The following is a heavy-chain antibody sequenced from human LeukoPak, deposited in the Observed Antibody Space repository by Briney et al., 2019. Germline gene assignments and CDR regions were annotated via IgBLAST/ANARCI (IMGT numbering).Heavy chain of an antibody. V-gene: IGHV3-21*01. D-gene: IGHD3-16*02. CDR2: ISSSGSHM. Sequence: GGSLRLSCAASGFTFSSYSMNWVRQAPGKGLEWVSSISSSGSHMYYADSVKGRFTISRDNAKNSLYLQMNSLRAEDTAVYYCARLTFGGVIGFDYWGQGALVTVSS. CDR1: GFTFSSYS. J-gene: IGHJ4*02. CDR3: ARLTFGGVIGFDY.